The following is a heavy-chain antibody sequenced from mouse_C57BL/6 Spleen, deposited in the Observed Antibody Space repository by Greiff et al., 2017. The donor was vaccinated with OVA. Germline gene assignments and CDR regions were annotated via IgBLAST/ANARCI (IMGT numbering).Heavy chain of an antibody. V-gene: IGHV5-17*01. D-gene: IGHD2-2*01. CDR2: ISSGSSTI. Sequence: DVMLVESGGGLVKPGGSLKLSCAASGFTFSDYGMHWVRQAPEKGLEWVAYISSGSSTIYYADTVKGRFTISRDNAKNTLFLQMTSLRSEDTAMYYCAREVTKAMDYWGQGTSVTVSS. CDR3: AREVTKAMDY. CDR1: GFTFSDYG. J-gene: IGHJ4*01.